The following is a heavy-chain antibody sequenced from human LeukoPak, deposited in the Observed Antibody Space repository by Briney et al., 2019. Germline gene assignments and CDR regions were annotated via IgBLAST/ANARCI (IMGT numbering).Heavy chain of an antibody. CDR1: GYTFSSYD. CDR2: MNPNSGNT. Sequence: ASVKVSCKASGYTFSSYDINWVRQATGQGLEWMGWMNPNSGNTGYAQKFQGRVTMTRNTSISTAYMELSSLRSEDTAVYYCARFRGDLYGMDVWGQGTTVTVSS. D-gene: IGHD3-10*01. CDR3: ARFRGDLYGMDV. J-gene: IGHJ6*02. V-gene: IGHV1-8*01.